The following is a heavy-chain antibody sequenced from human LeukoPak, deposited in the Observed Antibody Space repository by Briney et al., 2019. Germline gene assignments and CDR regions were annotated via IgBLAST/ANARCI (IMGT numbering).Heavy chain of an antibody. CDR3: ARNSAVATSRSWFDP. CDR2: AYYSGST. J-gene: IGHJ5*02. V-gene: IGHV4-61*01. Sequence: SETLSLTCTVSGDSVISGRFYWSWIRQPPGKGLEWIGYAYYSGSTTYNPSLESRVTISVDTSKNQFSLKLTAVTAAGTAVYYCARNSAVATSRSWFDPWGQGTLVTVSS. CDR1: GDSVISGRFY. D-gene: IGHD6-19*01.